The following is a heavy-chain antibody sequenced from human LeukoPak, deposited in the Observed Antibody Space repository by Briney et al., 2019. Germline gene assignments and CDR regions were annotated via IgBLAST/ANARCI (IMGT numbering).Heavy chain of an antibody. D-gene: IGHD2-21*02. CDR1: GASITSYY. CDR2: GHHSGTT. J-gene: IGHJ3*02. V-gene: IGHV4-59*01. Sequence: PSETLSLTCTVSGASITSYYWNWMRQSPGKGLEWIGYGHHSGTTNYNPSLESRGTLSVDTSKNQFSLKLSSVSAADPAVYYCARWGESGDSVVHAFDIWGRGTMVTVSS. CDR3: ARWGESGDSVVHAFDI.